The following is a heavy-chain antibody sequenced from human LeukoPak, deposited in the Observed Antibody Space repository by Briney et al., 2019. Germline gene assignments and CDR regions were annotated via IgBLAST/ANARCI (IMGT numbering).Heavy chain of an antibody. CDR1: GFTFDDYA. CDR3: ARGYSSGWYLGYFDY. J-gene: IGHJ4*02. D-gene: IGHD6-19*01. CDR2: ISWNSGSI. V-gene: IGHV3-9*01. Sequence: GGSLRLSCAASGFTFDDYAVHWVRQAPGKGLEWVSGISWNSGSIGYADSVKGRFTISRDNAKNSLYLQMNSLRAEDTAVYYCARGYSSGWYLGYFDYWGQGTLVTVSS.